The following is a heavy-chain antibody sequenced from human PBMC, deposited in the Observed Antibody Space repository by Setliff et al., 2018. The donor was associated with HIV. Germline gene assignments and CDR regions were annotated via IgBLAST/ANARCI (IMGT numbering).Heavy chain of an antibody. CDR3: AKGAVPAAIGCYYFDS. Sequence: PGGSLRLSCAASGFTFSRYPMSWVRQAPGKGLEWVSSLSEGGYDTYYADSVKGRFTISRDNSKNTLYLQMNSLRAEDTAVYFCAKGAVPAAIGCYYFDSWGQGTLVTVSS. V-gene: IGHV3-23*01. J-gene: IGHJ4*02. D-gene: IGHD2-2*01. CDR1: GFTFSRYP. CDR2: LSEGGYDT.